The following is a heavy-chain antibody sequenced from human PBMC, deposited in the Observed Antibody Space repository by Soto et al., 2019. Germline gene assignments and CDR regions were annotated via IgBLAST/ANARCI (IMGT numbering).Heavy chain of an antibody. Sequence: GGSLRLSCAASGFTFSSYAMSWVRQAPGKGLEWVSGISGSAGSTYYADSVKGRFTISRDNSKNTLYLQMNSLRAEDTAVYYCAKQIWPYCSGGSCPNWFDPWGQGTLVTVSS. D-gene: IGHD2-15*01. V-gene: IGHV3-23*01. J-gene: IGHJ5*02. CDR3: AKQIWPYCSGGSCPNWFDP. CDR2: ISGSAGST. CDR1: GFTFSSYA.